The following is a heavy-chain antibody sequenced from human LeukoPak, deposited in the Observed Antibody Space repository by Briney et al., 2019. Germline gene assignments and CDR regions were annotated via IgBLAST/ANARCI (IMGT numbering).Heavy chain of an antibody. Sequence: PGGSLRLSCAASGFTFSSYWMSWVRQAPGKGLEWVANIKQDGSEKYYVDSVKGRFTISRDNAETSLYLQMNSLRAEDTSVYYCARSAQWELPDYWGQGTLVTVSS. J-gene: IGHJ4*02. V-gene: IGHV3-7*01. CDR3: ARSAQWELPDY. D-gene: IGHD1-26*01. CDR2: IKQDGSEK. CDR1: GFTFSSYW.